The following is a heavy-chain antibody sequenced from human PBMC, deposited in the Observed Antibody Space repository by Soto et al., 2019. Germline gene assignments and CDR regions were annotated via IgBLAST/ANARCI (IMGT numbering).Heavy chain of an antibody. CDR2: ISYDGSNR. D-gene: IGHD1-26*01. Sequence: QVQLVESGGGVVQPGRSLRLSCTASGFTFSSYGMHWVRQAPGKGLEWVAVISYDGSNRYYADSVKGRFTISRDYSKNTLYLLMDSLRAEDTAVYYCAKAATEWDLILGYNWFDPWGQGTLVTVSS. CDR1: GFTFSSYG. V-gene: IGHV3-33*08. CDR3: AKAATEWDLILGYNWFDP. J-gene: IGHJ5*02.